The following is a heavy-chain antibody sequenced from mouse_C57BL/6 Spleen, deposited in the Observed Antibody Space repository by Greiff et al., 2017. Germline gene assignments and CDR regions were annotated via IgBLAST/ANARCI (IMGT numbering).Heavy chain of an antibody. J-gene: IGHJ1*03. CDR2: IDPSDSET. Sequence: QVQLQQPGAELVRPGSSVKLSCKASGYTFTSYWMHWVKQRPIQGLEWIGNIDPSDSETHYNQKFKDKATLTVDKSSSTAYMQLSSLTSEDSAVYYCARSGILRRYFDVWGTGTTVTVSS. D-gene: IGHD1-2*01. V-gene: IGHV1-52*01. CDR1: GYTFTSYW. CDR3: ARSGILRRYFDV.